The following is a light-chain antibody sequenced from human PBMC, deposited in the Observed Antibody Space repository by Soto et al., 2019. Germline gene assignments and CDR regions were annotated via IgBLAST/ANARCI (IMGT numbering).Light chain of an antibody. CDR3: CSYAGSSTWV. J-gene: IGLJ1*01. CDR1: SSDVGSYNL. V-gene: IGLV2-23*01. Sequence: QSALTQPASVSGSPGQSITISCTGTSSDVGSYNLVSWYQQHPGKAPKLMIYEGSKRPSGVSNRFSGSKSGNTASLTISGLQDEDEAYYYCCSYAGSSTWVFGTGTKLTVL. CDR2: EGS.